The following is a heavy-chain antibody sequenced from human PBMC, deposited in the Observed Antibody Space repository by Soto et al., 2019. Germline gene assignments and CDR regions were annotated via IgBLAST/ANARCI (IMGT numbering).Heavy chain of an antibody. V-gene: IGHV3-33*01. D-gene: IGHD6-13*01. Sequence: PGGSLRLSCAASGFTFSSYGMHWVRQAPGKGLEWVAVIWYDGSNKYYADAVKGRFTIFRDNSKNTLYLQMNSLRAEDTAVYYCAREEGGYSSSWETGAYYYYGMDVWGQGTTVTVSS. CDR3: AREEGGYSSSWETGAYYYYGMDV. CDR2: IWYDGSNK. J-gene: IGHJ6*02. CDR1: GFTFSSYG.